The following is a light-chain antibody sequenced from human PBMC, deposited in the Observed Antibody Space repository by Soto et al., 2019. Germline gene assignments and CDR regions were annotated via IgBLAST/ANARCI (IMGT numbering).Light chain of an antibody. CDR2: GNN. CDR1: SSNIGAHFD. V-gene: IGLV1-40*01. CDR3: QSYDSSLSGSV. J-gene: IGLJ2*01. Sequence: QTVVTQPPSVSGAPGQRVTISCTGTSSNIGAHFDVHWYQRVPGTAPQLLIYGNNNRPSGVPDRFSASKSGTSASLAITGLQPEDEADYYCQSYDSSLSGSVFGGGTKLTVL.